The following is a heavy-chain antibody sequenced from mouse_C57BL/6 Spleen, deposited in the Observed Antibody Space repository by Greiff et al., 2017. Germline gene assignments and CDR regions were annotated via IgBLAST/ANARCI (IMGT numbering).Heavy chain of an antibody. CDR3: TRYLDY. V-gene: IGHV1-15*01. Sequence: VQLQESGAELVRPGASVTPSCKASGYTFTDYEMHWVKQTPVHGLEWIGAIDPETGGTAYNQKFKGKAILTADKSSSTAYMELRSLTSEDSAVYYCTRYLDYWGQGTTLTVSS. CDR1: GYTFTDYE. CDR2: IDPETGGT. J-gene: IGHJ2*01.